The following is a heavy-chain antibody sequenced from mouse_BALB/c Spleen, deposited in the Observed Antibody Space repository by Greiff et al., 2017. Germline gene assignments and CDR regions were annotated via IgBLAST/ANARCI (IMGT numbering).Heavy chain of an antibody. CDR3: ARSPYYYGSSPYYFDY. V-gene: IGHV1-4*01. Sequence: QVQLQQPGAELARPGASVKMSCKASGYTFTNYTMHWVTPRPGQGLEWIGYINPSSGYTNYNQKFRDKATLTADKSSSTAYMQLSSLTSEDSAVYYCARSPYYYGSSPYYFDYWGQGTTLTVSS. CDR2: INPSSGYT. CDR1: GYTFTNYT. D-gene: IGHD1-1*01. J-gene: IGHJ2*01.